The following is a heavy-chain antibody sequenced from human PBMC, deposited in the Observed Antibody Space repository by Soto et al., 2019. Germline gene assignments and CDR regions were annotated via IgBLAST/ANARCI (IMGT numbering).Heavy chain of an antibody. Sequence: TLSLTCTVSGGSISSGGYYWSWIRQHPGKGLEWIGYIYYSGSTYYNPSLKSRVTISVDTSKNQFSLKLSSVTAADTAVYYCARGDSRIFDYWGQGTLVTVSS. V-gene: IGHV4-31*03. CDR1: GGSISSGGYY. CDR3: ARGDSRIFDY. CDR2: IYYSGST. J-gene: IGHJ4*02. D-gene: IGHD6-13*01.